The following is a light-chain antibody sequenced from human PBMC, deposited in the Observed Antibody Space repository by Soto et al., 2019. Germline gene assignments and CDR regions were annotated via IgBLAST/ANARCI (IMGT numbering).Light chain of an antibody. CDR2: KAS. J-gene: IGKJ1*01. CDR3: QQYNSYLRT. V-gene: IGKV1-5*03. Sequence: DIQMTQSPSTLSASGGDRVTITCRASQSISSWLAWYQQKQGKAPKLLIYKASSLESGVPSRFSGSGSGTEFTLIISSLHPDDFATYYCQQYNSYLRTFGQGTKVDI. CDR1: QSISSW.